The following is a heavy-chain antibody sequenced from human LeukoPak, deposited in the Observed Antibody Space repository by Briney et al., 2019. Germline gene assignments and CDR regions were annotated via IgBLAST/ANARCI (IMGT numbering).Heavy chain of an antibody. CDR2: INPSGGST. D-gene: IGHD1-26*01. V-gene: IGHV1-46*01. CDR3: ARARIVGATMFNLSI. CDR1: GYTFTSYY. Sequence: ASVKVSCKASGYTFTSYYMHWVRQAPGQGLEWMGIINPSGGSTSYAQKFRGRVTMTRDTSTSTVYMELSSLRSEDTAVYYCARARIVGATMFNLSIWGQGTMVTVSS. J-gene: IGHJ3*02.